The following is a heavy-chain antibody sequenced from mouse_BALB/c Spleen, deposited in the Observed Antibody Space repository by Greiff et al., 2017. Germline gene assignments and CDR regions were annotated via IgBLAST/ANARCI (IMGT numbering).Heavy chain of an antibody. D-gene: IGHD1-1*01. CDR3: AAYYYGSSSFAY. V-gene: IGHV5-6*01. Sequence: SGGDLVKPGGSLKLSCAASGFTFSSYGMSWVRQTPDKRLEWVATISSGGSYTYYPDSVKGRFTISRDNAKNTLYLQMSSLKSEDTAMCYCAAYYYGSSSFAYWGQGTLVTVSA. CDR1: GFTFSSYG. CDR2: ISSGGSYT. J-gene: IGHJ3*01.